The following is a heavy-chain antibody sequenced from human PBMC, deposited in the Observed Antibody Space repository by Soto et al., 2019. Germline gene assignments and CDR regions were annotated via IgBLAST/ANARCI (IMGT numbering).Heavy chain of an antibody. CDR2: IHYSGST. J-gene: IGHJ5*02. V-gene: IGHV4-59*06. CDR1: GASISNYY. CDR3: ARSVDP. Sequence: SETLSLTCAVSGASISNYYWSWIRQSPGKGLEWIGYIHYSGSTYYNPSLKSRVTISVDTSKNQFSLKLSSVTAADTAVYYCARSVDPWGQGTLVTVSS.